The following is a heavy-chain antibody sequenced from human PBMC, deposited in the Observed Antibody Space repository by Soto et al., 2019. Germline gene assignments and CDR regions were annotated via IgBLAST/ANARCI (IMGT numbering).Heavy chain of an antibody. Sequence: GGSLRLSCAASGFTFRSYWMSWVRQAPGKGLEWVANIKQDGSEKYYVDSVKGRFTISRDNAKNSLYLQMNSLRAEDTAVYYCARERSFYCTNGVCRSDYGDYDYWGQGTLVTVSS. CDR2: IKQDGSEK. J-gene: IGHJ4*02. D-gene: IGHD2-8*01. CDR3: ARERSFYCTNGVCRSDYGDYDY. CDR1: GFTFRSYW. V-gene: IGHV3-7*01.